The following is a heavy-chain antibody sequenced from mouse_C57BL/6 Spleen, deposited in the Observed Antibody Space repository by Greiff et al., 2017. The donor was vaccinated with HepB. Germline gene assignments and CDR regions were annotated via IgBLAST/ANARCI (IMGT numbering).Heavy chain of an antibody. Sequence: QVQLKESGAELVRPGASVTLSCKASGYTFTDYEMHWVKQTPVHGLEWIGAIDPETGGTAYNQKFKGKAILTADKSSSTAYMELRSLTSEDSAVYYCTRRYDYEGGPWFAYWGQGTLVTVSA. V-gene: IGHV1-15*01. D-gene: IGHD2-4*01. CDR2: IDPETGGT. CDR1: GYTFTDYE. CDR3: TRRYDYEGGPWFAY. J-gene: IGHJ3*01.